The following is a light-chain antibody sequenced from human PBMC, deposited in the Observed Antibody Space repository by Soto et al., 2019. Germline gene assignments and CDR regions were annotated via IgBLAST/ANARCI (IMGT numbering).Light chain of an antibody. J-gene: IGKJ1*01. Sequence: IVLTQSPVPLSLSQGERATLSCRASQSVSSSYVAWYQQQPGQAPRLLIYGASSRATGSPDRLSGSGAGTAYTLPISRLVPEDFAVYYCQQYGSSPAWTCGQGTKVDIK. CDR1: QSVSSSY. V-gene: IGKV3-20*01. CDR2: GAS. CDR3: QQYGSSPAWT.